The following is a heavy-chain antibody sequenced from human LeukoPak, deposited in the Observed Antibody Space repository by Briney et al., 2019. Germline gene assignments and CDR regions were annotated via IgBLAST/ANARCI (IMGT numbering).Heavy chain of an antibody. Sequence: PSETLSLTCTVSGGSISSYYWSWIRQPPGKGLEWIGYIYYSGSTNYNPSLKSRVTISVDTSKNQFSLKLSSVTAADTAVYYCAGGGITIFGVSDYYYMDVWGKGTTVTVSS. V-gene: IGHV4-59*01. D-gene: IGHD3-3*01. CDR3: AGGGITIFGVSDYYYMDV. CDR1: GGSISSYY. CDR2: IYYSGST. J-gene: IGHJ6*03.